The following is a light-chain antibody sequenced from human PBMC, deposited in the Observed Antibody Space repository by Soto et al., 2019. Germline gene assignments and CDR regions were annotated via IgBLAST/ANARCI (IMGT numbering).Light chain of an antibody. V-gene: IGLV2-8*01. J-gene: IGLJ1*01. Sequence: QSALTQTPSASGSPGQTVAISCTGTSSDVGGYNYVSWYQQHPGKAPKLMIYEVNKRPSGVPDRFSGSKSGNTASLTVSGLQAEDEADYDCSAYAVSPEVFGTGTKVT. CDR1: SSDVGGYNY. CDR3: SAYAVSPEV. CDR2: EVN.